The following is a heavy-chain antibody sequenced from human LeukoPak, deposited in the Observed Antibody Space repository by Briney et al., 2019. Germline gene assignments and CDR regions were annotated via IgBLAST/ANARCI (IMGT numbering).Heavy chain of an antibody. CDR2: ISSSSSTI. D-gene: IGHD3-22*01. J-gene: IGHJ4*02. CDR3: ATGNYYDSSGYCRQNCGTDY. V-gene: IGHV3-48*01. CDR1: GFTFSSYS. Sequence: GGSLRLSCAASGFTFSSYSMNWVRQAPGKGLEWVSYISSSSSTIYYADSVKGRFTISRDNAKNSLYLQMNSLRAEDTAVYYCATGNYYDSSGYCRQNCGTDYWGQGTLVTVSS.